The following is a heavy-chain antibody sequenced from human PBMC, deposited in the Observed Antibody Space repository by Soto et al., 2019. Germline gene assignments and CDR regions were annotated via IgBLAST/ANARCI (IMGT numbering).Heavy chain of an antibody. V-gene: IGHV3-53*01. CDR1: GGTVCSNY. CDR3: ARGVGYYDSSGYSQYYYGMDV. Sequence: VASLRLSCAASGGTVCSNYMSWVRQAPGKGLEWVSVIYSGGSTYYADSVKGRFTISRDNSKNTLYLQMNSLRAEDTAVYYCARGVGYYDSSGYSQYYYGMDVWGQGTTVTVSS. CDR2: IYSGGST. D-gene: IGHD3-22*01. J-gene: IGHJ6*02.